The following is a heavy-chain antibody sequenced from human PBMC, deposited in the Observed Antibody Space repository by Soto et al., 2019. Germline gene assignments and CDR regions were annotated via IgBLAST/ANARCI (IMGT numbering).Heavy chain of an antibody. CDR3: AKGLAVAVAYYYGMDV. CDR2: ISGSGIST. J-gene: IGHJ6*02. Sequence: PGGSLRLSCAASGFTFSNYAMNWVRQAPGKGLEWVSAISGSGISTYYADSVKGRFTVSRDNSKDTLYLEMNSLRDEDTAKYYCAKGLAVAVAYYYGMDVWGQGTTVTVSS. CDR1: GFTFSNYA. D-gene: IGHD6-19*01. V-gene: IGHV3-23*01.